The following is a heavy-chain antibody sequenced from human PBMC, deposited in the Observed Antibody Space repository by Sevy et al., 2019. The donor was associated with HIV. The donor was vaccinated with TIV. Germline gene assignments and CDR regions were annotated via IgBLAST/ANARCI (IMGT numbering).Heavy chain of an antibody. V-gene: IGHV3-33*01. D-gene: IGHD3-3*01. Sequence: GGSLRLSCVASGFTLSSYGMHWVRQAPGKGLEWVAVIRYDGSNKYYADSVKGGFTISRDNSKNTLYLQMNSLRAEDTAVDYCARDRLGITISAEWGGGMDVWGQGTTVTVSS. CDR2: IRYDGSNK. J-gene: IGHJ6*02. CDR1: GFTLSSYG. CDR3: ARDRLGITISAEWGGGMDV.